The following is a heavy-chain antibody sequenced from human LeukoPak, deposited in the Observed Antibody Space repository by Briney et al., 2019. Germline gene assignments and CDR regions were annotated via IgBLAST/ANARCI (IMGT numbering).Heavy chain of an antibody. D-gene: IGHD2-2*01. V-gene: IGHV4-34*01. J-gene: IGHJ4*02. CDR3: ANSVRCSSTSCYPDY. CDR2: INHSGST. Sequence: PSETLSLTCAVYGGSFSGYYWSWIRQPPGKGLEWIGEINHSGSTNYNPSLKSRVTISVDTSKNQFSLKLSSVTAADTAVYYCANSVRCSSTSCYPDYWGQGTLVTVSS. CDR1: GGSFSGYY.